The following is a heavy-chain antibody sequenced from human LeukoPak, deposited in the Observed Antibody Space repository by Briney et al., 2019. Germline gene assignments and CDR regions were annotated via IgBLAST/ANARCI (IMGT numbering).Heavy chain of an antibody. CDR2: IYYSGST. CDR1: AGSISSSSYY. CDR3: ARISSGLTMIRGVFDY. V-gene: IGHV4-39*01. Sequence: NPSETLSLTCSVSAGSISSSSYYWGWIRQAPGKGLEWIGSIYYSGSTYYNPSLKSRVTLSVDTSKNQFSLKLSSVTAADTAVYYCARISSGLTMIRGVFDYWGQGALVTISS. J-gene: IGHJ4*02. D-gene: IGHD3-10*01.